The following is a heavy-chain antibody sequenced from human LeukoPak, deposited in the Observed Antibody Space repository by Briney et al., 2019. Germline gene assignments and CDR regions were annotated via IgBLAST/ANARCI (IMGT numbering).Heavy chain of an antibody. CDR1: GGSISSYY. CDR2: IYYSGST. V-gene: IGHV4-59*12. J-gene: IGHJ6*02. CDR3: AREGGWASVGSNNYGLDV. Sequence: SETLSLTCTVSGGSISSYYWSWIRQPPGKGLEWIGYIYYSGSTNYNPSLKSRVTISVDTSKNQFSLKLSSVTAADTAVYYCAREGGWASVGSNNYGLDVWGQGTTVTVSS. D-gene: IGHD1/OR15-1a*01.